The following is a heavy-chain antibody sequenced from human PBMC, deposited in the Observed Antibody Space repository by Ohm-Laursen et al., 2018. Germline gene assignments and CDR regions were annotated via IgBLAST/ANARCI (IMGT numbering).Heavy chain of an antibody. V-gene: IGHV3-23*01. Sequence: SLRLSCSATGFSFSSSAMSWVRQAPGKGLEWVSAISGSGDIIHYADSVKGRFTISRDNSKNTLYLRMNSLRADDTAVYYCTRERTAGGPDFWGQGTLVTVSS. CDR1: GFSFSSSA. J-gene: IGHJ4*02. CDR3: TRERTAGGPDF. D-gene: IGHD6-13*01. CDR2: ISGSGDII.